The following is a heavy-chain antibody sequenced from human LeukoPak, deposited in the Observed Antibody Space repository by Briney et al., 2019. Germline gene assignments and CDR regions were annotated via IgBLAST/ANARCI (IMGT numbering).Heavy chain of an antibody. Sequence: PGGSLRLSCAASGFTFSNAWMSWVRQAPGKGLEWVGRIESKTAGATTDYAARVEGRFTIFRDHSKNTLYPQMNSLEPEDTAVYYCTTMAIAVAGIAFLAFDIWGQGTMVTVSS. D-gene: IGHD6-19*01. V-gene: IGHV3-15*04. J-gene: IGHJ3*02. CDR2: IESKTAGATT. CDR1: GFTFSNAW. CDR3: TTMAIAVAGIAFLAFDI.